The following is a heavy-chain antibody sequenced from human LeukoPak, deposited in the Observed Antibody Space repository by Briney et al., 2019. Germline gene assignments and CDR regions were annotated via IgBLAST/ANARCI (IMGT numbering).Heavy chain of an antibody. V-gene: IGHV4-30-2*01. CDR1: GGSISSGGYS. CDR2: IYHSGST. J-gene: IGHJ4*02. Sequence: SQTLSLTSAVSGGSISSGGYSWSWIRQPPGKGLEWIGYIYHSGSTYYNPSLKSRVTISVDRSKNQFSLKLSSVTAADTAVYYCARNGGYSYGPQFDYWGQGTLVTVSS. CDR3: ARNGGYSYGPQFDY. D-gene: IGHD5-18*01.